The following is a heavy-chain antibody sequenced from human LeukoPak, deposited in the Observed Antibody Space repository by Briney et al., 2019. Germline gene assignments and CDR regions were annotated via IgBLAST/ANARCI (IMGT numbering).Heavy chain of an antibody. CDR3: ATGYNSGWSDY. CDR2: IHYSGRS. Sequence: VQLQEAGPRLVQPSATLSLICTVYGGFISNYYWNWVRQPPGKRLVWIGYIHYSGRSKYNPSLKSRVTMSVDTPKNQFSLKLSSVTAADTAVYYCATGYNSGWSDYWGQGTLVTVSS. D-gene: IGHD6-19*01. J-gene: IGHJ4*02. CDR1: GGFISNYY. V-gene: IGHV4-59*01.